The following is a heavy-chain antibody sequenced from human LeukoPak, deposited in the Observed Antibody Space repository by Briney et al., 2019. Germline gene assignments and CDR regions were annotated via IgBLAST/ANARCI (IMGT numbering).Heavy chain of an antibody. D-gene: IGHD5-18*01. J-gene: IGHJ6*03. Sequence: SETLTLTCTVSGGSISSYYWSWIRQPPGKGLEWIGYIYYSGSTNYNPSLKSRVTISVDSSKNQFSLKLSSVTAADTAVYYCARTTEGGYTYDYFYYYYMDVWGKGTTVTISS. CDR3: ARTTEGGYTYDYFYYYYMDV. CDR2: IYYSGST. CDR1: GGSISSYY. V-gene: IGHV4-59*01.